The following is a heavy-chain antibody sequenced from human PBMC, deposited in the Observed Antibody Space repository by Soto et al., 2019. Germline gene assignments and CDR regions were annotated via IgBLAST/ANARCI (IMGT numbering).Heavy chain of an antibody. CDR2: IRQDESEK. CDR1: GLTFSDYW. J-gene: IGHJ4*02. Sequence: EVQLVESGGGLVQRGGSLRLSCAVSGLTFSDYWMSWVRQAPGKGLEWVANIRQDESEKNYADSVKGRFTISRDNAKSSVYLQMNSLRAEDTAVYYCTNDKFSGSYYVRGLTYYFEYWGQGTLVTVSS. V-gene: IGHV3-7*03. D-gene: IGHD1-26*01. CDR3: TNDKFSGSYYVRGLTYYFEY.